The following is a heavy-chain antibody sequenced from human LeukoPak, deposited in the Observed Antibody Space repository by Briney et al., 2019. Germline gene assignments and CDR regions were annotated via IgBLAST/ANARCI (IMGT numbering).Heavy chain of an antibody. J-gene: IGHJ4*02. V-gene: IGHV5-51*01. CDR2: IYPADSDT. CDR3: ARPVAASSNWNAY. Sequence: GESLKISCKGSGYSFINYWIAWVRRMPGKGLEWVGIIYPADSDTRYSPSFQGQVIFSADESMSTAYLQWISLKPSDTAIYYCARPVAASSNWNAYWGQGTLVTVSS. CDR1: GYSFINYW. D-gene: IGHD1-1*01.